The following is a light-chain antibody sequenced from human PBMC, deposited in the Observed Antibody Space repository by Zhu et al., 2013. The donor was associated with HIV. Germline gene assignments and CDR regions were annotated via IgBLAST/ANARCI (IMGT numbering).Light chain of an antibody. J-gene: IGKJ1*01. CDR2: DVS. CDR1: QAVTTSF. CDR3: QHYGDSPWT. Sequence: DIVLTQSPGTLSLSPGKGATLSCRASQAVTTSFLAWYQQRPGQSPRLLIYDVSTRATGIPDRFSGSGSGTDFTLTISRLEPEDFAVYYCQHYGDSPWTFGPGTKVEIK. V-gene: IGKV3-20*01.